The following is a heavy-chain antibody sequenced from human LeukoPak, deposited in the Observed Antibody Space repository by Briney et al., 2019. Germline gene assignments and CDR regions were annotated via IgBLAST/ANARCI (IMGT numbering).Heavy chain of an antibody. CDR3: ASNPYYYGSGSYYFLDY. CDR2: IIPIFGTA. V-gene: IGHV1-69*05. Sequence: GASVKVSCKASGYTFTGYYMHWVRQAPGQGLEWMGRIIPIFGTANYAQKFQGRVTITTDESTSTAYMELSSLRSEDTAVYYCASNPYYYGSGSYYFLDYWGQGTLVTVSS. CDR1: GYTFTGYY. J-gene: IGHJ4*02. D-gene: IGHD3-10*01.